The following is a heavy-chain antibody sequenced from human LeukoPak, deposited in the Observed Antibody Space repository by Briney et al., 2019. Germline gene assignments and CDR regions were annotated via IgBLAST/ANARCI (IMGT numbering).Heavy chain of an antibody. D-gene: IGHD3-3*01. Sequence: KVSCNASGGTFSSYAISWVRQAPGQGLEWRGGIIPIFGTANYAQKFQGRVTMTTDESTRTAYMELRSLRSEETAVYYCASSSIGLTIGYYYYYMDVWGKGTTVTVSS. V-gene: IGHV1-69*05. CDR2: IIPIFGTA. J-gene: IGHJ6*03. CDR1: GGTFSSYA. CDR3: ASSSIGLTIGYYYYYMDV.